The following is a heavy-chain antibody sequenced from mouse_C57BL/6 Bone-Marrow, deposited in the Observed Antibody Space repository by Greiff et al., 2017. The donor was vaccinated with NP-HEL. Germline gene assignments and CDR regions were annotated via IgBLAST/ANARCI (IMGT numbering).Heavy chain of an antibody. CDR2: IDPSDSYT. Sequence: QVQLKQPGAELVRPGTSVKLSCKASGYTFTSYWMHWVKQRPGQGLEWIGVIDPSDSYTNYNQKFKGKATLTVDTSSSTAYMQLSSLTSEDSAVYYCARGEGYPYAMDYWGQGTSVTVSS. J-gene: IGHJ4*01. V-gene: IGHV1-59*01. CDR1: GYTFTSYW. CDR3: ARGEGYPYAMDY. D-gene: IGHD2-2*01.